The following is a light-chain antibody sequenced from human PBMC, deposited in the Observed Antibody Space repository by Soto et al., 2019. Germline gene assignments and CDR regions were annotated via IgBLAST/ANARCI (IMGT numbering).Light chain of an antibody. CDR2: AAS. V-gene: IGKV1-39*01. J-gene: IGKJ1*01. Sequence: DIQLTQSPSSLSASVGDRVTITCRASQSISSYLNWYQQKPGKAPKLLIYAASSLQSGVTSRFSGSGSGTDFTLTISSLQPEDFATYYCQQSYSTPRKFGQGTKVDIK. CDR1: QSISSY. CDR3: QQSYSTPRK.